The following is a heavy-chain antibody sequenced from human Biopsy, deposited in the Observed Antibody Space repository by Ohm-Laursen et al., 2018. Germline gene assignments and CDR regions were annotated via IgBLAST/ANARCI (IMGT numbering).Heavy chain of an antibody. J-gene: IGHJ3*01. D-gene: IGHD3-16*01. Sequence: ASVKVSCKGSGYAVNDYFLHCLRQAPGQGPEWMGWISPNSGGTNYAQKFQGRVTMTTDTSTSTVYLELRRLISDDTAVYYCARDIMNRIAGLVARSDVFDVWGQGTLVTVSS. CDR3: ARDIMNRIAGLVARSDVFDV. V-gene: IGHV1-2*02. CDR1: GYAVNDYF. CDR2: ISPNSGGT.